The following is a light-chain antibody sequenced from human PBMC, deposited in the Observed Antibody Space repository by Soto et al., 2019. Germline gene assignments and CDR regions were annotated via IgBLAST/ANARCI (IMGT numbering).Light chain of an antibody. J-gene: IGKJ2*01. V-gene: IGKV1-39*01. CDR1: QSISSY. Sequence: DIQITQSPSSLSASVGDRVTITCRASQSISSYLNWYQQKPGKAPKLLIYAASSLQSGVASRFSVSGSGTDFTLTIISLQPEYFATYYCQQSYSTPGYTFGQGTKLEIK. CDR2: AAS. CDR3: QQSYSTPGYT.